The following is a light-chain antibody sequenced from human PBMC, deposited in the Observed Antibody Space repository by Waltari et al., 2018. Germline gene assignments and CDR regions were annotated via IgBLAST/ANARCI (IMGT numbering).Light chain of an antibody. CDR3: AAWDDSLYGV. CDR2: RNN. Sequence: QSVLTQPPSASGTPGQRVTISCSGSNSHIGKYNVSWYQQVPGTAPKLLIYRNNQRPSGVPDRSSGSKSDTSASLAISGLRSDDEADYYCAAWDDSLYGVFGGGTKLTVL. V-gene: IGLV1-47*01. J-gene: IGLJ3*02. CDR1: NSHIGKYN.